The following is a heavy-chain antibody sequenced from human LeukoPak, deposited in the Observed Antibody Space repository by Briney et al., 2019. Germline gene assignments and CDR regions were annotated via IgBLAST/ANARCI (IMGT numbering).Heavy chain of an antibody. V-gene: IGHV3-21*01. D-gene: IGHD2-2*01. J-gene: IGHJ1*01. CDR1: AFTVSILR. CDR2: ISSSNRYI. CDR3: ARDFRSTSCN. Sequence: SRRLSCAASAFTVSILRMNWVRQAPGDGLEWVSSISSSNRYIYYADSVKGRFTISRDNAKNSLYLQMSSLRAEDTAVYYCARDFRSTSCNWGQGDLVTVSS.